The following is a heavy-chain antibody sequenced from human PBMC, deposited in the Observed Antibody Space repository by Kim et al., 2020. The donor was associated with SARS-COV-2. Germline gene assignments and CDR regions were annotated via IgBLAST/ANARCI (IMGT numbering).Heavy chain of an antibody. CDR2: YSGNT. Sequence: YSGNTYYNPSLRSRVTMSVDTSKNQFSLKLNSVTAADTAVYYCARHFAYWGQGTLVTVSS. V-gene: IGHV4-39*01. J-gene: IGHJ4*02. CDR3: ARHFAY.